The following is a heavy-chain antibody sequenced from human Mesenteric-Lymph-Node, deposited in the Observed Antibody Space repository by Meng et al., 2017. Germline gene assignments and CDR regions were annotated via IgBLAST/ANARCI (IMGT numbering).Heavy chain of an antibody. CDR1: GYTFTVYY. CDR2: INPHTGGI. Sequence: QVQLVQSGAEVQKPGASVKVSCKASGYTFTVYYMHWVRQAPGQGLEWIGRINPHTGGINYAQEFQGRVAMTRDTSISTAYMELSRLRTDDTAVYYCAKIGSNHQFDLWGQGTLVTVSS. J-gene: IGHJ4*02. V-gene: IGHV1-2*06. D-gene: IGHD4-11*01. CDR3: AKIGSNHQFDL.